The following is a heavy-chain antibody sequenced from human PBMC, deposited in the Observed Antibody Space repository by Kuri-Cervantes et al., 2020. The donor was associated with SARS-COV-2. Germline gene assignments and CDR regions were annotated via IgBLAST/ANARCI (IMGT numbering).Heavy chain of an antibody. Sequence: GESLKISCAASGFTFSSYWMSWVRQAPGKGLEWVANIKQDGSEKYYVDSVEGRFTISRDNAKNSLYLQMNSLRAEDTAVYYCARDTGGTMIYYYYYYGMDVWGQGTTVTVSS. J-gene: IGHJ6*02. CDR3: ARDTGGTMIYYYYYYGMDV. CDR1: GFTFSSYW. D-gene: IGHD2-8*02. CDR2: IKQDGSEK. V-gene: IGHV3-7*01.